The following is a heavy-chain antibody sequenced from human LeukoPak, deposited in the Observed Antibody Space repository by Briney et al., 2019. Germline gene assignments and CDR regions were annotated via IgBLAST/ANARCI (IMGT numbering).Heavy chain of an antibody. D-gene: IGHD3-22*01. CDR3: ARDIPRDNSGYYSGYGFDY. Sequence: ASVKVSCKASGGTFSRYTITWVRQAPGKGLEWVGRIVPALAIAYYGQKVKGRVTITADKSTSTDYMELCSLRTENTAIYYCARDIPRDNSGYYSGYGFDYWGQGTLVTVSS. CDR2: IVPALAIA. V-gene: IGHV1-69*04. CDR1: GGTFSRYT. J-gene: IGHJ4*02.